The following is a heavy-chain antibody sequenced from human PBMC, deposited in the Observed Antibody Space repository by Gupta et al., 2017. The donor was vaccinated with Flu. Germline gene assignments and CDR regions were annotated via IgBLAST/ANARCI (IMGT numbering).Heavy chain of an antibody. J-gene: IGHJ6*02. CDR3: AKDWRWNNNNFGMNV. Sequence: QERGVELGGGVVQPGTSLRIPGAASGVRFGNYGMHWVRPAPGKGLEWVALISHDGTNYYHSDSVKGRVTISRDNSKNALYLQMSRLRTEDTAVYYCAKDWRWNNNNFGMNVWGQGTTVTVSS. CDR2: ISHDGTNY. D-gene: IGHD3-3*01. V-gene: IGHV3-30*18. CDR1: GVRFGNYG.